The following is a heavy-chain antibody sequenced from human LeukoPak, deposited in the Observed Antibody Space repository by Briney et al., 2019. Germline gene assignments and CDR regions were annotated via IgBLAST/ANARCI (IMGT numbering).Heavy chain of an antibody. CDR3: AKDPNQLLYFRVDY. CDR1: GFTFSSYW. V-gene: IGHV3-23*01. D-gene: IGHD2-2*02. CDR2: ISGSGGST. Sequence: PGGSLRLSCAASGFTFSSYWMSWVRQAPGKRLEWVSAISGSGGSTYYADSVKGRFTISRDNSKNTLYLQMNSLRAEDTAVYYCAKDPNQLLYFRVDYWGQGTLVTVSS. J-gene: IGHJ4*02.